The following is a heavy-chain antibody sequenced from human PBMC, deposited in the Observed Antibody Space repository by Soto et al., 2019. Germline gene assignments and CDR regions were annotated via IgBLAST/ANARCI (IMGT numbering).Heavy chain of an antibody. CDR3: AKRSYSSSSKWYFDL. CDR1: GFTFSSYA. V-gene: IGHV3-23*01. Sequence: LRLSCAASGFTFSSYAMSWVRQAPGKGLEWVSAISGSGGSTYYADSVKGRFTISRDNSKNTLYLQMNSLRAEDTAVYYCAKRSYSSSSKWYFDLWGRGTLVTVSS. J-gene: IGHJ2*01. D-gene: IGHD6-6*01. CDR2: ISGSGGST.